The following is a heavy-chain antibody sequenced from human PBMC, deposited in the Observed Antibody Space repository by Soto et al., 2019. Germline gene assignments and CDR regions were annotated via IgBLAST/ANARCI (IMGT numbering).Heavy chain of an antibody. J-gene: IGHJ6*02. CDR3: ARVQMVSFGSSQYYYGMDV. CDR1: GYTFTSYY. Sequence: ASVKVSCKASGYTFTSYYMHWVRQAPGQGLEWMGIINPSGGNTKYSQKFQGRVTITRDTSASTAYMELSSLRSEDTAVYYCARVQMVSFGSSQYYYGMDVWGQGTTVTVSS. CDR2: INPSGGNT. V-gene: IGHV1-46*01. D-gene: IGHD6-13*01.